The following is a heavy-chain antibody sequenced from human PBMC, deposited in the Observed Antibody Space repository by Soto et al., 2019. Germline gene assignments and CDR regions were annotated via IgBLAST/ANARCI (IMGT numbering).Heavy chain of an antibody. J-gene: IGHJ4*02. CDR1: GYTFTSYG. CDR3: ARVQFPATYYDFWSGYHKGAYYFDY. CDR2: ISAYNGNT. D-gene: IGHD3-3*01. Sequence: QVQLVQSGAEVKKPGASVKVSCKASGYTFTSYGISWVRQAPGQGLEWMGWISAYNGNTNYAQKLQGRVTMTPDTSTSTAYMELRSLRSDDTAVYYCARVQFPATYYDFWSGYHKGAYYFDYWGQGTLVTVSS. V-gene: IGHV1-18*01.